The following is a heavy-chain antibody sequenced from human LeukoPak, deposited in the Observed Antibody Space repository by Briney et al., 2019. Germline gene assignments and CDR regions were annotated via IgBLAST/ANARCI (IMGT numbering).Heavy chain of an antibody. J-gene: IGHJ5*02. D-gene: IGHD2-2*01. CDR1: GFTFSSYA. CDR2: ITGTGGST. V-gene: IGHV3-23*01. CDR3: ATRGYCRGTSCYAPQP. Sequence: GGSLRLSCAASGFTFSSYAMSWVRQAPGKGLEWVSAITGTGGSTYYADSVKGRFTISRDNSKNTLYLQMNSLRAEDTAVYYCATRGYCRGTSCYAPQPWGQGTLVIVSS.